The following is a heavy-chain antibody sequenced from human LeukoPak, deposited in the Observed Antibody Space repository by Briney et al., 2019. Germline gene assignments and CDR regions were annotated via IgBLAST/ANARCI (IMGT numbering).Heavy chain of an antibody. D-gene: IGHD2-15*01. CDR2: VKEDGTTK. CDR1: GFSFTNYW. J-gene: IGHJ4*02. CDR3: VSQEVVPH. Sequence: GGSLRLSCAASGFSFTNYWMSWVRQAPGKGLEWVANVKEDGTTKQYVDSVEGRFTISRDNAKNPLYLQMDSLRAEDTAVYYCVSQEVVPHWGQGTLVSVSS. V-gene: IGHV3-7*01.